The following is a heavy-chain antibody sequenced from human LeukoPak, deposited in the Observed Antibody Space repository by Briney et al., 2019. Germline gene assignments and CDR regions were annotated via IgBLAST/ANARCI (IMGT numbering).Heavy chain of an antibody. D-gene: IGHD3-10*01. CDR3: ARATRNRITMVRGVKNYYMDV. V-gene: IGHV4-34*01. J-gene: IGHJ6*03. CDR2: INHSGST. Sequence: SETLSLTCAVYGGSFSGYYWGWIRQPPGKGLEWIGEINHSGSTNCNPSLKSRVTISVDTSKNQFSLKLSSVTAADTAVYYCARATRNRITMVRGVKNYYMDVWGKGTTVTVSS. CDR1: GGSFSGYY.